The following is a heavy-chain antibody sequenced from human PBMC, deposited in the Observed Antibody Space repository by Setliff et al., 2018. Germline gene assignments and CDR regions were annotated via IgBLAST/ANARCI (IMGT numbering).Heavy chain of an antibody. Sequence: GASVKVSCKASGYSFPSYGISWVRQAPGQGLEWMGWISAYNGFIIYAPMFQGRVIMTTDTSTSTAYTELRSLRSDDTAVYYCARDRPMVVVADNLALFDFWGPGTLVTVSS. CDR2: ISAYNGFI. D-gene: IGHD2-15*01. V-gene: IGHV1-18*01. CDR3: ARDRPMVVVADNLALFDF. CDR1: GYSFPSYG. J-gene: IGHJ4*02.